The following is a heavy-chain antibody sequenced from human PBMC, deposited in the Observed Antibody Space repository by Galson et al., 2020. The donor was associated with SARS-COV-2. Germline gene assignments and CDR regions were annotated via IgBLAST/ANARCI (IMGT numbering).Heavy chain of an antibody. CDR2: MNPNSGNT. Sequence: ASVKVSCKASGYTFTSYDINWVRQATGQGLEWMGWMNPNSGNTGYAQKFQGRVTMTRNTSISTAYMELSSLRSEDTAVYYCARIQYYDFWSGLSVWGGQNYYYMDVWGKGTTVTVSS. J-gene: IGHJ6*03. CDR3: ARIQYYDFWSGLSVWGGQNYYYMDV. V-gene: IGHV1-8*01. D-gene: IGHD3-3*01. CDR1: GYTFTSYD.